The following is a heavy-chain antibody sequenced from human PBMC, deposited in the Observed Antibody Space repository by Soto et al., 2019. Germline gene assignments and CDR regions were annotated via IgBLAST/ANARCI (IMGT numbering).Heavy chain of an antibody. V-gene: IGHV1-69*01. J-gene: IGHJ5*02. Sequence: QVQLVQSGAEVKKPGSSVKVSCKASGGTFSSYAISWVRQAPGQGLEWMGGIIPIFGTANYAQKFQGRVTITADESTSTAYTELSRLRSEDTAVYYCARDPSRTVLLGWFDPWGQGTLVTVSS. CDR1: GGTFSSYA. CDR2: IIPIFGTA. D-gene: IGHD3-10*01. CDR3: ARDPSRTVLLGWFDP.